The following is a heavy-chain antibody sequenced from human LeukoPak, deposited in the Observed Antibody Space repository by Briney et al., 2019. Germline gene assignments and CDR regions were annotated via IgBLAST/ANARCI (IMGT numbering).Heavy chain of an antibody. CDR2: INHSGST. CDR1: GGSFSGYY. CDR3: ARGRLYYGDCQTNWFDP. D-gene: IGHD4-17*01. Sequence: SETLSLTCAVYGGSFSGYYWSWIRQPPGKGLEWIGEINHSGSTNYNPSLKSRVTISVDTSKNQFSLKLSSVTAADTAVYYCARGRLYYGDCQTNWFDPWGQGTLVTVSS. J-gene: IGHJ5*02. V-gene: IGHV4-34*01.